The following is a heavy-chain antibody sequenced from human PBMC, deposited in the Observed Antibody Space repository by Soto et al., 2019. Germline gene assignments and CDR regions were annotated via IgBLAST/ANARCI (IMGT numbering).Heavy chain of an antibody. Sequence: SETLSLTCTVSGGSISSSSYYWGWIRQPPGKGLEWIGSIYYSGSTYYNPSLKSRVTISVDTSKNQFSPKLSSVTAADTAVYYCARRERAAGFSDPWGQGTLVTVSS. D-gene: IGHD6-13*01. CDR2: IYYSGST. V-gene: IGHV4-39*01. J-gene: IGHJ5*02. CDR3: ARRERAAGFSDP. CDR1: GGSISSSSYY.